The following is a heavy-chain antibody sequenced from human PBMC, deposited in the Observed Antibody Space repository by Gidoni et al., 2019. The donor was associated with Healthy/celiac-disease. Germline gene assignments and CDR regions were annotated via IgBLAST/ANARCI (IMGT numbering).Heavy chain of an antibody. V-gene: IGHV4-34*01. D-gene: IGHD3-9*01. J-gene: IGHJ6*02. CDR2: INHSGSS. Sequence: QVQLQPWGAGLLKPSETLSLTCAVYGGSFSGYYWSWVRKPPGKGVEWIGEINHSGSSNYNPSLKSRVTRSVDTSKNQFSLKLSSVTAADTAVYYCARYLPDILTGDYERSRYYGMDVWGQGTTVTVSS. CDR1: GGSFSGYY. CDR3: ARYLPDILTGDYERSRYYGMDV.